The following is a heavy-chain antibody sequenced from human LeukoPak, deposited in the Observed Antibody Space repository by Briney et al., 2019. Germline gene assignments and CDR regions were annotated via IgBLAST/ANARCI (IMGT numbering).Heavy chain of an antibody. CDR3: LNDFFDD. CDR2: IYYSGST. J-gene: IGHJ4*02. D-gene: IGHD1-26*01. CDR1: GDSITRRSDY. Sequence: SETLSLTCTVTGDSITRRSDYWGWVRQPQGKGLEWIGSIYYSGSTYYNPSFKSRVTISVDTSRNQFSLQFYCARNESVLGTTGLNDFFDDWGQGSLVTVSS. V-gene: IGHV4-39*01.